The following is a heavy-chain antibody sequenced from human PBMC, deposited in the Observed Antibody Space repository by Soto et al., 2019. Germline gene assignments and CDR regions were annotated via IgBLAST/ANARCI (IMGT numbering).Heavy chain of an antibody. CDR1: GGSISSYY. D-gene: IGHD3-16*01. V-gene: IGHV4-59*01. CDR3: ARGEGNTLIYYFDY. J-gene: IGHJ4*02. Sequence: SETLSLTCTVSGGSISSYYWSWIRQPPGKGLEWIGYIYYSGSTNYNPSLKSRVTISVDTSKNQFSLKLSSVTAADTAVYYCARGEGNTLIYYFDYWGQGTLVTVSS. CDR2: IYYSGST.